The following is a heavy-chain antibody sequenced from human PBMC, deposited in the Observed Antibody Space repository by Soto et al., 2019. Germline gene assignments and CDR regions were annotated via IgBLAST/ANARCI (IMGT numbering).Heavy chain of an antibody. D-gene: IGHD6-19*01. CDR1: GGTFSSYA. CDR2: IIPIFGTA. V-gene: IGHV1-69*06. J-gene: IGHJ5*02. CDR3: ARDPGQQWLVRDENWFNP. Sequence: GASVKVSCKASGGTFSSYAISWVRQAPGQGLEWMGGIIPIFGTANYAQKFQGRVTITADKSTSTAYMELSSLRSEDTAVYYCARDPGQQWLVRDENWFNPWGQGTLVTVPQ.